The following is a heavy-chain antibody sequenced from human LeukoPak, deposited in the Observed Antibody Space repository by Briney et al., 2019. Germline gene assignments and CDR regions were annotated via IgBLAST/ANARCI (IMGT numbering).Heavy chain of an antibody. J-gene: IGHJ4*02. CDR1: GGSISTYY. CDR2: IYHSGST. Sequence: SETLSLTCTVSGGSISTYYWGWIRQPPGKGLEWIGSIYHSGSTYYNPSLKSRVTISVDTSKNQFSLKLSSVTAADTAVYCCARVRSTLFDYWGQGTLVTVSS. CDR3: ARVRSTLFDY. V-gene: IGHV4-38-2*02.